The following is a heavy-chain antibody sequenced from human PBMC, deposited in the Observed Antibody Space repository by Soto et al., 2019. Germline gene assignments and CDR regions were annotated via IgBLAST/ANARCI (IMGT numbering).Heavy chain of an antibody. CDR2: IKEDGSRT. V-gene: IGHV3-7*03. CDR3: ARAYEASSGWKFDY. Sequence: EVQLVDSGGGLVHPGGSLRLSCAASGFTFSNFWMTWVRLAPGKGLEWVANIKEDGSRTYYVDSVKGRFTISRDNAENSLYLQLNSLRADDTAVYYCARAYEASSGWKFDYWGQGILVTVSS. CDR1: GFTFSNFW. D-gene: IGHD6-19*01. J-gene: IGHJ4*02.